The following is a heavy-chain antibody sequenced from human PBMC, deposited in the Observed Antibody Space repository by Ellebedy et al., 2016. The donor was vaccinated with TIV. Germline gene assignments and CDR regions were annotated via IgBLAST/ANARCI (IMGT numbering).Heavy chain of an antibody. J-gene: IGHJ4*01. CDR1: GFTFDDYA. CDR2: ISWNSGRR. D-gene: IGHD2-2*01. V-gene: IGHV3-9*01. Sequence: SLKISCAASGFTFDDYAMHWVRQVPGKGLEWVSGISWNSGRRAYADSAKGRFTISRHNAKNSLFLQMNSLRTDDTALYYCAKDLKYQLLSGGFCGLLHNWGHGTLVTVSS. CDR3: AKDLKYQLLSGGFCGLLHN.